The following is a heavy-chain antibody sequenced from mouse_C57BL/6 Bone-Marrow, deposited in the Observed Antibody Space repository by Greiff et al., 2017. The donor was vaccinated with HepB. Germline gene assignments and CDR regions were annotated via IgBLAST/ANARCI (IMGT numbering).Heavy chain of an antibody. CDR2: IYPGSGNT. J-gene: IGHJ2*01. CDR1: GYTFTDYY. V-gene: IGHV1-76*01. CDR3: ARSCYGRRYFDY. D-gene: IGHD2-12*01. Sequence: QVTLKVSGAELVRPGASVKLSCKASGYTFTDYYINWVKQRPGQGLEWIARIYPGSGNTYYNEKFKGKATLTAEKSSSTAYMQLSSLTSEDSAVYFCARSCYGRRYFDYWGQGTTLTVSS.